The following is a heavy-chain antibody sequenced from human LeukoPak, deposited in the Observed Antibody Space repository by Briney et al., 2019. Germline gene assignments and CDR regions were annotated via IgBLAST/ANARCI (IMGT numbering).Heavy chain of an antibody. J-gene: IGHJ4*02. D-gene: IGHD3-22*01. CDR1: GFTFSSNS. V-gene: IGHV3-21*06. CDR2: IDSSSSYK. Sequence: GGSLRLSCAASGFTFSSNSMNGVRQAPGKGLEWVSFIDSSSSYKYYADSVKGRFTISRDNAKNSLYLQMNSLRAEDTAVYYCASGGFIDESSQFEFWGQGTLVTVSS. CDR3: ASGGFIDESSQFEF.